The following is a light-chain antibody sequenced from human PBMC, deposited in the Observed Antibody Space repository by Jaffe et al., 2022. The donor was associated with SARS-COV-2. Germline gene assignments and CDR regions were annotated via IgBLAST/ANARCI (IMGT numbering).Light chain of an antibody. CDR2: GAS. CDR3: QQYGSSPPYT. J-gene: IGKJ2*01. CDR1: QSFSSSY. Sequence: EIVLTQSPGTLSLSPGEMATLSCRASQSFSSSYLAWYQQKPGQAPRLLIYGASSRATGTPDRFSGSGSGTDFTLTISRLEPEDFAVYYCQQYGSSPPYTFGQGTKLEI. V-gene: IGKV3-20*01.